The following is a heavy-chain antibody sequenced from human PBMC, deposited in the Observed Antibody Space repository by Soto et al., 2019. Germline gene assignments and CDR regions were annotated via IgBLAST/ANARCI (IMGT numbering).Heavy chain of an antibody. V-gene: IGHV3-23*01. Sequence: EVQLLESGGGLVQPGGSLRLSCAASGFTFTSYAMSWVRQAPGKGPEWVSAISGSGGSTYYADSVKGRFTISRDTSKDTLYMQLNRLRAEDTAVYYCAKDKYHTILTGSYKGWFDPWGQGTLVTVSS. J-gene: IGHJ5*02. CDR3: AKDKYHTILTGSYKGWFDP. CDR2: ISGSGGST. D-gene: IGHD3-9*01. CDR1: GFTFTSYA.